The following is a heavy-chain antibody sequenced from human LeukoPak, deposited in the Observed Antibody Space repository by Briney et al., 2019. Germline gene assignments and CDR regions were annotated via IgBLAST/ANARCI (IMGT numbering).Heavy chain of an antibody. Sequence: GRSLRLSCAASGFTFSSYAMYWVRQAPGKGLEWVAVISYDGSNKYYADSVKGRFTISRDNSKNTLYLQMNSLRAEDTAVYYCARRGATTSGGYFDYWGQGTLVTVSS. V-gene: IGHV3-30-3*01. CDR2: ISYDGSNK. CDR3: ARRGATTSGGYFDY. D-gene: IGHD1-26*01. J-gene: IGHJ4*02. CDR1: GFTFSSYA.